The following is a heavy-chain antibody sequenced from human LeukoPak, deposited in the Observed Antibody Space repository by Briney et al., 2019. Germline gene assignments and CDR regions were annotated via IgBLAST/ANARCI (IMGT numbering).Heavy chain of an antibody. CDR2: ISSSSSYI. D-gene: IGHD6-19*01. J-gene: IGHJ4*02. CDR3: AKAPGGYSSGVLY. V-gene: IGHV3-21*04. Sequence: GGSLRLSCAASGFTFSSYSMNWVRQAPGKGLEWVSSISSSSSYIYYADSVKGRFTISRDNAKNSLYLQMNSLRAEDTAVYYCAKAPGGYSSGVLYWGQGTLVTVSS. CDR1: GFTFSSYS.